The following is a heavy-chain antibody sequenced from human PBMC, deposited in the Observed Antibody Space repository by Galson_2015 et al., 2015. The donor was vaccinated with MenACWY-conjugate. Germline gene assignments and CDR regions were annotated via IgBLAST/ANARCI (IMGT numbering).Heavy chain of an antibody. Sequence: CAISGDSVSSNSAAWNWIRQSPSRGLEWPGRTYYRSKWYSDYAVSVKSRIAINVDTSKSQFSLHLNSVTPEDTAVYYCARESGRVFQYWGQGTLVAVSS. CDR1: GDSVSSNSAA. CDR3: ARESGRVFQY. J-gene: IGHJ4*02. V-gene: IGHV6-1*01. CDR2: TYYRSKWYS.